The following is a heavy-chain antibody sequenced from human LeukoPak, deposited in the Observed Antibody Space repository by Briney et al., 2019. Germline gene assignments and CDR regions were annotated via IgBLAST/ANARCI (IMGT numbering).Heavy chain of an antibody. J-gene: IGHJ3*02. V-gene: IGHV1-8*02. D-gene: IGHD1-14*01. CDR3: ARDVAGHSVAPRDAFDI. CDR1: GYTFTSYD. Sequence: ASVKVSCKASGYTFTSYDINWVRQATGQGLEWMGWMNPNSGNTGYAQKFQGRVTMTTDTSTSTAYMELRSLRSDDTAVYYCARDVAGHSVAPRDAFDIWGQGTMVTVSS. CDR2: MNPNSGNT.